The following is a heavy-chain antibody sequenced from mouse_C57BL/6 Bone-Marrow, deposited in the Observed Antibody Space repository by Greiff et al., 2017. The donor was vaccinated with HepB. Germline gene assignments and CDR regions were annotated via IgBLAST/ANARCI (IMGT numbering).Heavy chain of an antibody. CDR3: ARGDYGGTFAY. J-gene: IGHJ3*01. CDR2: IDPSDSYT. CDR1: GYTFTSYW. V-gene: IGHV1-69*01. Sequence: QVQLQQSGAELVMPGASVKLSCKASGYTFTSYWMHWVKQRPGQGLEWIGEIDPSDSYTNYNQKFKGKSTLTVDKSSSTAYMQLSSLTSEDSAVYYCARGDYGGTFAYWGQGTLVTVSA. D-gene: IGHD1-1*01.